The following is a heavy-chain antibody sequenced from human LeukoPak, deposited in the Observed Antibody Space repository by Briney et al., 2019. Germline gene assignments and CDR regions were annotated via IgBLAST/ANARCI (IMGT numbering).Heavy chain of an antibody. CDR1: GFTLSSYA. Sequence: GGSLRLSCAASGFTLSSYAMSWVRQAPGKGLEWVSAISGSGGSTYYADSVKGRFTISRDNSKNTLYLQMNSLRAEDTAVYYCAKGEDFNWGRGLTIDYWGQGTLVTVSS. CDR3: AKGEDFNWGRGLTIDY. D-gene: IGHD7-27*01. CDR2: ISGSGGST. J-gene: IGHJ4*02. V-gene: IGHV3-23*01.